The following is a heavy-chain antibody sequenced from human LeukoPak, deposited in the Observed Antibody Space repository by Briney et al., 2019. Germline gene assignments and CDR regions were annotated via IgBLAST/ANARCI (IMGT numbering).Heavy chain of an antibody. Sequence: GGSLRLSCAASGFTFNRYWMHWVRQAPGKGLVWVAHINGDATISTYTDSVKGRFTITRDNAKSMVYLQMNGLRAEDAAVYYCVTGNPGSFDIWGQGTMVTVTS. J-gene: IGHJ3*02. CDR3: VTGNPGSFDI. V-gene: IGHV3-74*03. CDR1: GFTFNRYW. D-gene: IGHD7-27*01. CDR2: INGDATIS.